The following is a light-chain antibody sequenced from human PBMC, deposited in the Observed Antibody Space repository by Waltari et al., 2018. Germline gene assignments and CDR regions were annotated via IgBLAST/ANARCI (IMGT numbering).Light chain of an antibody. CDR3: SSYSRTSTLVV. J-gene: IGLJ2*01. CDR1: SSDVGGYNY. CDR2: DVS. V-gene: IGLV2-14*03. Sequence: QSALTQPASVSGSPGQSITFSCTGDSSDVGGYNYVPWYHQQPGKAPRLMIYDVSIRPSGVSKRFSGSKSGNTASLTISGLQAEDEADYYCSSYSRTSTLVVFGGGTKLAVL.